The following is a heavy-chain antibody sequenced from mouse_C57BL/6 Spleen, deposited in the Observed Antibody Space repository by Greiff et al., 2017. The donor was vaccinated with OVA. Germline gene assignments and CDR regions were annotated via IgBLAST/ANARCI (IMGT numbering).Heavy chain of an antibody. V-gene: IGHV5-4*01. D-gene: IGHD2-4*01. CDR3: AREPDYDEGYYFDY. CDR2: ISDGGSYT. Sequence: DVKLVESGGGLVKPGGSLKLSCAASGFTFSSYAMSWVRQTPEKRLEWVATISDGGSYTYYPDNVKGRFTISRDNAKNNRYLQMSHLKSEDTAMYYCAREPDYDEGYYFDYWGQGTTLTVSS. CDR1: GFTFSSYA. J-gene: IGHJ2*01.